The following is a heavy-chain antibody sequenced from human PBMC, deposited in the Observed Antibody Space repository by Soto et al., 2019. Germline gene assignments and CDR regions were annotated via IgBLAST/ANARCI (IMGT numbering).Heavy chain of an antibody. CDR2: IYYSGST. Sequence: PSETLSLTCTVSGGSISSYYWSWIRQPPGKGLEWIGYIYYSGSTNYNPSLKSRVTISVDTSKNQFSLKLSSVTAADTAVYYCARDLSYDYIWGSYREGAFDIWGQGTMVTVSS. D-gene: IGHD3-16*02. V-gene: IGHV4-59*01. CDR1: GGSISSYY. J-gene: IGHJ3*02. CDR3: ARDLSYDYIWGSYREGAFDI.